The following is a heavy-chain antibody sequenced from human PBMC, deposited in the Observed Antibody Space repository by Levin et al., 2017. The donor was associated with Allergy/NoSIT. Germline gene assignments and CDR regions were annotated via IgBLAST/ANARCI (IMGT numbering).Heavy chain of an antibody. J-gene: IGHJ4*01. Sequence: SSETLSLTCTVSGGSMTTINWWTWVRQAPGKGLVWIGEIYHGGNTNYNPSLKSRVTMSVDKSKNQFSLQLRSVTAADSAIYYCARQDTGTFDYWGQGTLVTVSS. V-gene: IGHV4-4*02. CDR1: GGSMTTINW. CDR3: ARQDTGTFDY. D-gene: IGHD3/OR15-3a*01. CDR2: IYHGGNT.